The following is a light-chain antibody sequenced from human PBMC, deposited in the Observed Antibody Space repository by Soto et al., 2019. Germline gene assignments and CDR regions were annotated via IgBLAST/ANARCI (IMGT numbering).Light chain of an antibody. CDR2: EGS. Sequence: QSALPQPASVSGSPGQSITISCTGTSSDVGFYNRVSWCQLHPGKAPKLIIYEGSKRPSGVSTRFSGSKSGNTASLTISGLQAEDEADYYCCSYAIGSTLVFGGGTKLTVL. CDR3: CSYAIGSTLV. J-gene: IGLJ2*01. CDR1: SSDVGFYNR. V-gene: IGLV2-23*01.